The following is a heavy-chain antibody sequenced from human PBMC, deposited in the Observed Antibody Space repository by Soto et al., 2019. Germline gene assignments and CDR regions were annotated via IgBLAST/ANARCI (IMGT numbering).Heavy chain of an antibody. CDR1: GGSISSYY. J-gene: IGHJ6*02. V-gene: IGHV4-59*01. D-gene: IGHD2-21*02. CDR3: ASTYCGGDCYQDYYYGMDV. Sequence: PSETLSLTCTVSGGSISSYYWSWIRQPPGKGLEWIGYIYYSGSTNYNPSLKSRVTISVDTSKNQFSLKLSSVTAADTAVYYCASTYCGGDCYQDYYYGMDVWGQGTTVTVS. CDR2: IYYSGST.